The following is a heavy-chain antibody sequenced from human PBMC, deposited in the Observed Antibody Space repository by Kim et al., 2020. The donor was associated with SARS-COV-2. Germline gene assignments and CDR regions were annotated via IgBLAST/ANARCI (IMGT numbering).Heavy chain of an antibody. CDR3: TRGGWYYFDY. J-gene: IGHJ4*02. V-gene: IGHV3-48*03. Sequence: SAIYYANSVRGRFTISRDNAKNSLYLQMNSLTGEDTAIYYCTRGGWYYFDYWGQGSLVTVSS. D-gene: IGHD6-19*01. CDR2: SAI.